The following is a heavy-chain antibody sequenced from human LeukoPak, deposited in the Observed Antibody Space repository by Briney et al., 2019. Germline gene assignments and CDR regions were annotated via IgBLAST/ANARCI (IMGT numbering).Heavy chain of an antibody. CDR2: ISGSGGNT. CDR1: GFTFSSYA. V-gene: IGHV3-23*01. CDR3: AKRARYCSGGSCLSVWFDP. J-gene: IGHJ5*02. Sequence: GGSLRLSCAASGFTFSSYAMSWVRQPPGKGLEWVSAISGSGGNTYYADSVKGRFTISRDNSKNTLYLQMNSLRAEDTAVYYCAKRARYCSGGSCLSVWFDPWGQGTLVTVSS. D-gene: IGHD2-15*01.